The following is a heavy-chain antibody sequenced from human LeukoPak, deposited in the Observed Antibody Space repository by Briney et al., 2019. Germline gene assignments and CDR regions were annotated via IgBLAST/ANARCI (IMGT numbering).Heavy chain of an antibody. V-gene: IGHV4-34*01. J-gene: IGHJ4*02. CDR3: ARGRYSGFFDY. CDR1: GGAFSGYY. D-gene: IGHD5-12*01. CDR2: INHSANT. Sequence: PSETLSLTCVVYGGAFSGYYWTWIRQPPGKWLEWIGEINHSANTHYNPSLKSRVTISLDTSKSQFSLNLSSVTAEDTAVFYCARGRYSGFFDYWGQGTLVTVSS.